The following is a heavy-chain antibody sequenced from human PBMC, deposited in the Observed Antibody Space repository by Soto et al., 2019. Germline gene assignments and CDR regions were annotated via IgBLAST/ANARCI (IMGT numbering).Heavy chain of an antibody. Sequence: GGSLRLSCAASGFTFSSYWMSWVRQAPGKGLEWVANIKQDGSEKYYVDSVKGRFTISRDNAKNSLYLQMNSLRAEDTAAYYCARDGSAWFGELLGGMDVWGQGTTVTVSS. V-gene: IGHV3-7*03. CDR1: GFTFSSYW. J-gene: IGHJ6*02. CDR3: ARDGSAWFGELLGGMDV. CDR2: IKQDGSEK. D-gene: IGHD3-10*01.